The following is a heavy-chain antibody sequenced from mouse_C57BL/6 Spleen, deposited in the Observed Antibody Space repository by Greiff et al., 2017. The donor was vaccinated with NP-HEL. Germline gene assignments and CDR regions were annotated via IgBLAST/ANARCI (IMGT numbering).Heavy chain of an antibody. D-gene: IGHD2-3*01. CDR1: GYAFTNYL. V-gene: IGHV1-54*01. Sequence: QVQLQQSGAELVRPGTSVKVSCKASGYAFTNYLIEWVKQRPGQGLEWIGVINPGSGGTNYNEKFKGKATLTADKSSSTAYMQLSSLTSEDSAVYFCARGPDGYYDVYFDVWGTGTTVTVSS. CDR3: ARGPDGYYDVYFDV. J-gene: IGHJ1*03. CDR2: INPGSGGT.